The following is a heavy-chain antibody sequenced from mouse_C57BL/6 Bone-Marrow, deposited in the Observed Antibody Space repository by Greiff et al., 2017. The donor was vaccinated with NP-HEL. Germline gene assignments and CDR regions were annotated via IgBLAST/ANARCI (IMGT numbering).Heavy chain of an antibody. CDR1: GYTFTSYW. J-gene: IGHJ2*01. CDR2: IDPSDSYT. V-gene: IGHV1-69*01. Sequence: QVQLQQPGAELVMPGASVTLSCKASGYTFTSYWMHWVQQRPGQGLEWIGEIDPSDSYTNYTQKFKGTSTLTVDNSSSTAYMELSSLTSEDSAVYYCARDCGSSLYFDCWGRGTALTVTS. D-gene: IGHD1-1*01. CDR3: ARDCGSSLYFDC.